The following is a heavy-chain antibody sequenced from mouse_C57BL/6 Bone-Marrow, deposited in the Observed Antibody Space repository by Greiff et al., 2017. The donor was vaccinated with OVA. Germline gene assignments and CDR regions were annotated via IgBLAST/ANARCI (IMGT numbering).Heavy chain of an antibody. V-gene: IGHV1-55*01. J-gene: IGHJ2*01. Sequence: VQLKQPGAELVKPGASVKMSCKASGYTFTRYWITWVKQRPGQGLEWIGDIYPGSGSTNYNEKFKSKATLTVDTSSSTAYMQLSSLTSEDSAVCYCARGATMVTTGGVFDYWGQGTTLTVSS. CDR3: ARGATMVTTGGVFDY. CDR2: IYPGSGST. CDR1: GYTFTRYW. D-gene: IGHD2-1*01.